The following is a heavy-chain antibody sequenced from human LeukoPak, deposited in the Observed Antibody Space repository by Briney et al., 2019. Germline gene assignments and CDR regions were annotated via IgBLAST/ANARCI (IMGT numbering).Heavy chain of an antibody. J-gene: IGHJ4*02. Sequence: GGSLRLSCAASGFTFSSYAMSWVRQAPGKGLEWVSVISASGGRTSYADSVKGRFTVSRDNSKNTLYLQMNSLGAEDTAVYFCVEGGAPSYYDGSGDAYFDYWGQGTLVTVSS. V-gene: IGHV3-23*01. D-gene: IGHD3-22*01. CDR2: ISASGGRT. CDR1: GFTFSSYA. CDR3: VEGGAPSYYDGSGDAYFDY.